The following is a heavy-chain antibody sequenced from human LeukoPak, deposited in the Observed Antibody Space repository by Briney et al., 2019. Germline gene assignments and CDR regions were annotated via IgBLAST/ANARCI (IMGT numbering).Heavy chain of an antibody. D-gene: IGHD6-13*01. CDR2: MIPNRGNT. Sequence: GASVKVSCKASGYTFSSYDINWVRQATGQGLEWMGWMIPNRGNTGYTQKFQGRVTMTRDTSMSTAYMELSSLRSEDTAVYYCARGRIAAAPDYWGQGTLVTVSS. V-gene: IGHV1-8*01. CDR3: ARGRIAAAPDY. CDR1: GYTFSSYD. J-gene: IGHJ4*02.